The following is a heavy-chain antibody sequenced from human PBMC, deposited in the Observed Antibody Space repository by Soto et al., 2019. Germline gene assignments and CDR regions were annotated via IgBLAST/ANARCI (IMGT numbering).Heavy chain of an antibody. V-gene: IGHV4-59*08. Sequence: QVHLQESGPGLVKPSETLSLTCTVSGGSISSYYWSWIRQPPGKGLEWIGYIYYSGRTNYNPSLRCRVTISVDTSKNQFSLKLTSVTAADTAVYYCARHPTVTEYYFDYWGQGTLVTVSS. CDR3: ARHPTVTEYYFDY. CDR2: IYYSGRT. J-gene: IGHJ4*02. CDR1: GGSISSYY. D-gene: IGHD4-17*01.